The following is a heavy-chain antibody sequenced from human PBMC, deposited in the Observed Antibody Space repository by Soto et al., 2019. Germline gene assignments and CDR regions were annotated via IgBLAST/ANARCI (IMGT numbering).Heavy chain of an antibody. V-gene: IGHV3-7*01. CDR2: IKQDGSEK. J-gene: IGHJ4*02. CDR1: GFTFSSYW. D-gene: IGHD2-15*01. Sequence: EVQLVESGGGLVQPGGSLRLSCAASGFTFSSYWMSWVRQAPGKGLEWVANIKQDGSEKYYVDSVKGRFTISRDNAKNSLYLQMNRLRTEDTAVYYCARDAVAATPLIDYWGQGTLVTVS. CDR3: ARDAVAATPLIDY.